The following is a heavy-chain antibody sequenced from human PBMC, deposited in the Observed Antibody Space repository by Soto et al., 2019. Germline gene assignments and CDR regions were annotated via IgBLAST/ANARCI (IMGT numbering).Heavy chain of an antibody. V-gene: IGHV1-69*12. CDR2: IIPIFGTA. D-gene: IGHD1-20*01. J-gene: IGHJ6*02. CDR3: ARGITGTVSYYYGMDV. CDR1: VGTFSSYA. Sequence: QVQLVQSGAEVKKPGSSVKVSCKASVGTFSSYAISWVRQAPGQGLEWMGGIIPIFGTANYAQKFQGRVTINADESTSTAYMELSSLRSEDTAVYYCARGITGTVSYYYGMDVWGQGTTVTVSS.